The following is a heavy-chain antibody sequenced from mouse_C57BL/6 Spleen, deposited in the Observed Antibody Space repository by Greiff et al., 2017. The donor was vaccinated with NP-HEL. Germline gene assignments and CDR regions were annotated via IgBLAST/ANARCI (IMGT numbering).Heavy chain of an antibody. Sequence: VQLKESGPGLVQPSQSLSITCTVSGFSLTSYGVHWVRQSPGKGLEWLGVIWSGGSTDYNAAFISRLSISKDNSKSQVFFKMNSLQADDTAIDYCARRVDGYSWYFDVWGTGTTVTVSS. D-gene: IGHD2-3*01. J-gene: IGHJ1*03. CDR2: IWSGGST. CDR1: GFSLTSYG. CDR3: ARRVDGYSWYFDV. V-gene: IGHV2-2*01.